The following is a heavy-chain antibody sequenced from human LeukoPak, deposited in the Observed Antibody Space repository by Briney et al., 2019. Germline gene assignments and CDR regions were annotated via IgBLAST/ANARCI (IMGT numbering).Heavy chain of an antibody. Sequence: PGGSLRLSCAGSGFTFNWFWMSWIRQPPGKGLEWIGEINHSGSTNYNPSLKSRVTISVDTSKNQFSLKLSSVTAADTAVYYCARRPYSSSWYTSKKNWFDPWGQGTLVTVSS. CDR2: INHSGST. D-gene: IGHD6-13*01. V-gene: IGHV4-34*01. J-gene: IGHJ5*02. CDR1: GFTFNWFW. CDR3: ARRPYSSSWYTSKKNWFDP.